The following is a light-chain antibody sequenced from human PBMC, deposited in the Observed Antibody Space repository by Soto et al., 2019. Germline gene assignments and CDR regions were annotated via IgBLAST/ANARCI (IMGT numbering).Light chain of an antibody. J-gene: IGLJ2*01. V-gene: IGLV7-46*01. CDR3: LLSYSGARLVV. CDR2: DTS. Sequence: QAVVTQEPSLTVSPGGTVTLTCGSSTGAVTGGHYPYWFQQKPGQAPRTLIYDTSTKHSWTPARFSGSLLGGKAALTLSGAQPEDEADYYCLLSYSGARLVVFGGGTKLTVL. CDR1: TGAVTGGHY.